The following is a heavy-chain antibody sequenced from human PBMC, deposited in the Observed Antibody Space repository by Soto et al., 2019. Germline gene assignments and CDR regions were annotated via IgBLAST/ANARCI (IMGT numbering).Heavy chain of an antibody. V-gene: IGHV3-30-3*01. CDR3: ARDGYCSSTSCYYFDY. Sequence: PGGSLRLSCAASGFTFSSYAMHWVRQAPGKGLEWVAVTSYDGSNKYYADSVKGRFTISRDNSKNTLYLQMNSLRAEDTAVYYCARDGYCSSTSCYYFDYWGQGTLVTVSS. D-gene: IGHD2-2*01. J-gene: IGHJ4*02. CDR2: TSYDGSNK. CDR1: GFTFSSYA.